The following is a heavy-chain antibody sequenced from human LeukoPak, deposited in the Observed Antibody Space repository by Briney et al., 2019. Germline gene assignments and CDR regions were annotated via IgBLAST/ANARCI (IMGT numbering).Heavy chain of an antibody. CDR2: IFPGDSET. D-gene: IGHD1/OR15-1a*01. V-gene: IGHV5-51*01. Sequence: GESLKISCKGSGYSFTTHWIGWVGQLPGKGLEWMGLIFPGDSETIYSPSFQGQVTISADKSINTAYLRWSSLKASDTAMYYCATSESQTRFDYWGQGTLVTVSS. CDR1: GYSFTTHW. J-gene: IGHJ4*02. CDR3: ATSESQTRFDY.